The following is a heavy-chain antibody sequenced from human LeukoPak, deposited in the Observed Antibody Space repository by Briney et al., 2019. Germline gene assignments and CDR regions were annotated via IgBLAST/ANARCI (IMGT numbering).Heavy chain of an antibody. CDR2: IYHSGST. CDR1: GGSISSGGYY. Sequence: SETLSLTCTVSGGSISSGGYYWSWIRQPPGKGLEWIGYIYHSGSTYYNPSLKSRVTISVDRSKNQFSLKLSSVTAADTAVYYCARIRSGSYPSVMDYWGQGTLVTVSS. CDR3: ARIRSGSYPSVMDY. J-gene: IGHJ4*02. V-gene: IGHV4-30-2*01. D-gene: IGHD3-10*01.